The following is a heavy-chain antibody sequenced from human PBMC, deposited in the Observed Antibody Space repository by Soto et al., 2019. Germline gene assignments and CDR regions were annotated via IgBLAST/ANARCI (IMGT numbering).Heavy chain of an antibody. CDR1: GFTFSNAW. V-gene: IGHV3-15*07. Sequence: EVQLVESGGGLVKPGGSLRLSCAASGFTFSNAWMNWVRQAPGKGLEWVGRIKSKTDVGTTDYAAPVKGRFTISRDDSKNTLYLQMNSLKSEDTAVYYCCRTWHTYYFDYWGQGTLVTVSS. J-gene: IGHJ4*02. CDR2: IKSKTDVGTT. CDR3: CRTWHTYYFDY. D-gene: IGHD2-21*01.